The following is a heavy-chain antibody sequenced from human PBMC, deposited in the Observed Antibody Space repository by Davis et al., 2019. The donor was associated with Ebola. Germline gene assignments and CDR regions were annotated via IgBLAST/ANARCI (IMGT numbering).Heavy chain of an antibody. V-gene: IGHV3-48*04. Sequence: GESLKISCAASGFTFSSYSMNWVRQAPGKGLEWVSYISSSGSTIYYADSVKGRFTISRDNAKNSLYLQMNSLRAEDTAVYYCARQLDPAHYDYVWGSNYYYGMDVWGQGTTVTVSS. CDR3: ARQLDPAHYDYVWGSNYYYGMDV. J-gene: IGHJ6*02. CDR1: GFTFSSYS. CDR2: ISSSGSTI. D-gene: IGHD3-16*01.